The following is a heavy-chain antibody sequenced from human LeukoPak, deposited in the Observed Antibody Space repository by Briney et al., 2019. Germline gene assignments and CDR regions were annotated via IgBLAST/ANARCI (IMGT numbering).Heavy chain of an antibody. V-gene: IGHV1-46*01. CDR2: INPSGGST. D-gene: IGHD3-10*02. CDR1: GYTFTSYY. Sequence: ASVKVSCKASGYTFTSYYMHWVRQAPGQGLEWMGIINPSGGSTSYAQKFQGRVTMTRDMSTSAVYMELSSLRSEDTAVYYCARAELLRSCGFDPWGQGTLVTVSS. J-gene: IGHJ5*02. CDR3: ARAELLRSCGFDP.